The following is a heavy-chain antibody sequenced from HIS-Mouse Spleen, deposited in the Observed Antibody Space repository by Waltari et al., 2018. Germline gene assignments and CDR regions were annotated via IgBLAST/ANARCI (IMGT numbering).Heavy chain of an antibody. V-gene: IGHV4-39*07. CDR1: GGSISSRSYY. J-gene: IGHJ2*01. CDR3: AREIPYSSSWYDWYFDL. D-gene: IGHD6-13*01. CDR2: IYYSGST. Sequence: QLQLQESGPGLVKPSETLSLTCTVSGGSISSRSYYWGWLRQPPGKGLEWIGSIYYSGSTYYNPALKSRVTISVDTSKNQFSLKLSSVTAGTAVYYCAREIPYSSSWYDWYFDLWGRGTLVTVSS.